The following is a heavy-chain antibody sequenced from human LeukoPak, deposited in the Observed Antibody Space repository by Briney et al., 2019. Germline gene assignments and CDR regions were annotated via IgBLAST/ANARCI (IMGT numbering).Heavy chain of an antibody. J-gene: IGHJ4*02. CDR1: GGSISSGSYY. CDR3: ARVGHFGSGNYYNDRGAFDY. Sequence: SETLSLTCTVSGGSISSGSYYWSWIRQPAGKGLEWIGRIYASGSTNYNPSLESRVTISVDTSKNQFSLKLSSVTAADTAVYYCARVGHFGSGNYYNDRGAFDYWGQGTLVTVSS. CDR2: IYASGST. V-gene: IGHV4-61*02. D-gene: IGHD3-10*01.